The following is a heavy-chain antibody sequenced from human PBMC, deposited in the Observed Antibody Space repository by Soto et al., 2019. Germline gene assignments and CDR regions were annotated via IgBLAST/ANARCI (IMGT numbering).Heavy chain of an antibody. CDR2: IYYTGST. Sequence: SETLSLTCTVSGGSISSTTYYWGWIRQPPGKGLEWIGSIYYTGSTHYNPALKSRVTISVDTSKNQFSLKLSSVTAADTAVYYCARHPTIAELMVYATHYIDYWGQGTLVTVSS. CDR3: ARHPTIAELMVYATHYIDY. V-gene: IGHV4-39*01. D-gene: IGHD2-8*01. CDR1: GGSISSTTYY. J-gene: IGHJ4*02.